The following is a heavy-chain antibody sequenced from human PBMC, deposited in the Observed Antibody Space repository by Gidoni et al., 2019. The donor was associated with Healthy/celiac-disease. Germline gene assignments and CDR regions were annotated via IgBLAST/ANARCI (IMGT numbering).Heavy chain of an antibody. CDR1: GYTFTGYY. D-gene: IGHD1-7*01. CDR3: ARAVRITGTANPDFDY. CDR2: INPNSGGT. V-gene: IGHV1-2*06. J-gene: IGHJ4*02. Sequence: QVQLVQSGAEVKKPGASVKVSCKASGYTFTGYYMHWVRQAPGQGLEWMGRINPNSGGTNYAQKFQGRVTMTRDTSISTAYMELSRLRSDDTAVYYCARAVRITGTANPDFDYWGQGTLVTVSS.